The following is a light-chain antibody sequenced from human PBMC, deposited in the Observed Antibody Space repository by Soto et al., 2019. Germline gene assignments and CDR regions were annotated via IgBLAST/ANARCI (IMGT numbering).Light chain of an antibody. CDR2: EVN. CDR3: SSYAGSSNV. CDR1: SSDVGGYNY. V-gene: IGLV2-8*01. Sequence: QSALTQPPSASGSPVQSIAISCTGTSSDVGGYNYVSWYQQHPGKAPKLMIYEVNKRPSGVTDRFSGSKSGNTASLTVSGLQAEDEADYYCSSYAGSSNVFGTGTKLTVL. J-gene: IGLJ1*01.